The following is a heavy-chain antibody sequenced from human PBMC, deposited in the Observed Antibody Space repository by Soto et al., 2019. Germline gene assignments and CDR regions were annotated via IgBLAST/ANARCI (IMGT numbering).Heavy chain of an antibody. CDR3: TTDGSGQWLVRWNY. CDR2: IKSKTDGGTT. D-gene: IGHD6-19*01. CDR1: GFTFSNAW. J-gene: IGHJ4*02. V-gene: IGHV3-15*01. Sequence: EVQLVESGGGLVKPGGSLRLSCAASGFTFSNAWMSWVRQAPGKGLEWVGRIKSKTDGGTTDYAAPVKGRFTISRDDSKNTLYLQMNSLKTEDTAVYYCTTDGSGQWLVRWNYWGQGTLVTVSS.